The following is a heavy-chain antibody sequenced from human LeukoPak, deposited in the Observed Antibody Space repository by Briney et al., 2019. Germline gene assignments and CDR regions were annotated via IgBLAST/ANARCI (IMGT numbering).Heavy chain of an antibody. V-gene: IGHV1-69*04. CDR1: GGTFSSYA. D-gene: IGHD2-15*01. J-gene: IGHJ4*02. CDR2: IIPIPGIA. Sequence: SVKVSCKASGGTFSSYAISWVRQAPGQGLEWMGRIIPIPGIANYAQKFQGRVTITADKSTSTAYMELSSLRSEDTAVYYCARGYCSGGSCYPDYWGQGTLVTVSS. CDR3: ARGYCSGGSCYPDY.